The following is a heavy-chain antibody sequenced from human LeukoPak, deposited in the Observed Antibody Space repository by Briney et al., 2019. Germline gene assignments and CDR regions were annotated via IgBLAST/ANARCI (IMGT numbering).Heavy chain of an antibody. Sequence: PSETLSLTCTVSGVTINSYYLNWIRQAPGKGLEWIGYIFYSGSTNYNPSLKSRVTISVDASKNQFSLNLSSVTAADTAVYYCARARYYYEIWGQGTMVTVSS. CDR3: ARARYYYEI. V-gene: IGHV4-59*01. J-gene: IGHJ3*02. CDR2: IFYSGST. CDR1: GVTINSYY. D-gene: IGHD3-10*01.